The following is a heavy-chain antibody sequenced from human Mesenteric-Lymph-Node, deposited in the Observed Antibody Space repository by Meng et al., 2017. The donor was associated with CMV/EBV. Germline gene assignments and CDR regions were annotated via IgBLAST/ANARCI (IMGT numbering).Heavy chain of an antibody. CDR2: ISWDGGST. D-gene: IGHD3-16*01. J-gene: IGHJ3*01. V-gene: IGHV3-43D*03. CDR3: AKDTLITFGGVAGAFDV. CDR1: GFTFDDYA. Sequence: GESLKISCAASGFTFDDYAMHWVRQAPGKGLEWVSLISWDGGSTYYADSVKGRFTISRDNAKNSLYLQMNSLRAEDTALYYCAKDTLITFGGVAGAFDVWGQGTMVTVSS.